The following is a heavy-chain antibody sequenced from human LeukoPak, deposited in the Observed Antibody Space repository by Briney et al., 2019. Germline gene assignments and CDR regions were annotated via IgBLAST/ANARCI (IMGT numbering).Heavy chain of an antibody. Sequence: KPSETLSLTCTVSGGSISSYYWSWIRQPPGKGLEWIGYIYYSGSTNYNPSLKSRVTISVDTSKNQFSLKLSSVTAADTAVYYCARESGYGSGSYYSEYDYWGQGTLVTVSS. CDR1: GGSISSYY. J-gene: IGHJ4*02. CDR3: ARESGYGSGSYYSEYDY. V-gene: IGHV4-59*01. CDR2: IYYSGST. D-gene: IGHD3-10*01.